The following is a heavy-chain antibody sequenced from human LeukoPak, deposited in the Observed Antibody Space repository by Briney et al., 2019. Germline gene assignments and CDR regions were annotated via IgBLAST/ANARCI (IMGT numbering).Heavy chain of an antibody. D-gene: IGHD5-12*01. CDR2: IYYSGST. CDR3: ARRADRVSGYDGYYYYGMDV. CDR1: GGSISSSSYY. Sequence: SETLSLTCTVSGGSISSSSYYGGWIRQPPGTGLEWIGSIYYSGSTYYNPSLKSRVTMSVDTAKNQFSLKLSSVTAADTAVYYCARRADRVSGYDGYYYYGMDVWGQGTTVTVSS. V-gene: IGHV4-39*01. J-gene: IGHJ6*02.